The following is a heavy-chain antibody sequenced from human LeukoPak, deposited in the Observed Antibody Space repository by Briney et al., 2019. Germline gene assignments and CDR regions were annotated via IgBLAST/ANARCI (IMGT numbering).Heavy chain of an antibody. CDR1: GFTSSSYE. D-gene: IGHD6-13*01. CDR3: ARVAYSSTWGYFDY. J-gene: IGHJ4*02. V-gene: IGHV3-48*03. Sequence: GGSLRLSCAASGFTSSSYEVNWVRQAPGKGLEWVSYISISGSTIYYADSVKGRFTISRDSAKNSLYLQMNSLRAEDTAVYYCARVAYSSTWGYFDYWGQGTLVTVSS. CDR2: ISISGSTI.